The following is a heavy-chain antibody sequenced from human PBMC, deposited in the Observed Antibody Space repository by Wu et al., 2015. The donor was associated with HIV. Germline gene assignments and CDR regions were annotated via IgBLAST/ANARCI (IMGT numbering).Heavy chain of an antibody. D-gene: IGHD6-13*01. CDR1: GYIFTHYG. J-gene: IGHJ3*02. Sequence: QVQLVQSGVEVKKPGASVKVSCKASGYIFTHYGITWVRQAPGQGLEWMGWISGYNGYTNYAQRFQGRITMTRDTSTTTAYMELRSLRSDDTAVYYCARDREYSSSWYVAFDIWGQGTMVTVSS. V-gene: IGHV1-18*01. CDR2: ISGYNGYT. CDR3: ARDREYSSSWYVAFDI.